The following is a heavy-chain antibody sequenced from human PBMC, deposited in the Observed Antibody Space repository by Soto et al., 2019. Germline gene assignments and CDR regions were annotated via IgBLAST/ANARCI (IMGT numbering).Heavy chain of an antibody. CDR3: AHRFDWYYFNF. V-gene: IGHV2-5*02. J-gene: IGHJ4*02. CDR1: GFSLSTSEVG. CDR2: IYWDDDK. D-gene: IGHD3-9*01. Sequence: QITLKESGPPLVKPTQTLTLTCTFSGFSLSTSEVGVGWIRQPPGKALEWLALIYWDDDKRYRPSLKSRLTITKDTSKNQVVLTMTNMDPVDTATYYCAHRFDWYYFNFWGRGTLVTVSS.